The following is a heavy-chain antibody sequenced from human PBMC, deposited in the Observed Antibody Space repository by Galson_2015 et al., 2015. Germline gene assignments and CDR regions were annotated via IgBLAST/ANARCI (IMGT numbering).Heavy chain of an antibody. CDR3: ARAQGIAARPGYFDY. D-gene: IGHD6-6*01. V-gene: IGHV4-34*01. Sequence: SETLSLTCAVYGGSFSGYYWSWIRQPPGKGLEWIGEINHSGSTNYNPSLKSRVTISVDTSKNQFSLKLSSVTAADTAVYYCARAQGIAARPGYFDYWGQGTLVTVSS. CDR1: GGSFSGYY. CDR2: INHSGST. J-gene: IGHJ4*02.